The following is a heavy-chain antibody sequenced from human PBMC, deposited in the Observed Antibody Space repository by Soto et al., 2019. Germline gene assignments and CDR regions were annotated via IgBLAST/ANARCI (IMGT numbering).Heavy chain of an antibody. Sequence: PGGSLRLSCAASGFTFSSYAMSWVRQAPGKGLEWVANIRQDGSEKYYVDSVKGRFTISRDNSKNSLYLQMNSLRAEDTAVYYCARRMTMVTSWSAFDIWGQGTMVTVSS. J-gene: IGHJ3*02. CDR3: ARRMTMVTSWSAFDI. CDR2: IRQDGSEK. D-gene: IGHD4-17*01. V-gene: IGHV3-7*01. CDR1: GFTFSSYA.